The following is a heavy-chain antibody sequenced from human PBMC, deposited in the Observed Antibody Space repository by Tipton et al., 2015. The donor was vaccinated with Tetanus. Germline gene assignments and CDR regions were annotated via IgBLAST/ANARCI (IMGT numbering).Heavy chain of an antibody. CDR3: ARQSCSGGSCRFDP. V-gene: IGHV4-39*01. D-gene: IGHD2-15*01. CDR1: GGSIIVSNFY. Sequence: TLSLTCRVSGGSIIVSNFYWGWIRQPPGKGLEWIGSIHYTGSTYLNPSLKSRVTISIDTYKNQFSLNLTSVTAADTAFYYCARQSCSGGSCRFDPWGQGTLVTVSS. J-gene: IGHJ5*02. CDR2: IHYTGST.